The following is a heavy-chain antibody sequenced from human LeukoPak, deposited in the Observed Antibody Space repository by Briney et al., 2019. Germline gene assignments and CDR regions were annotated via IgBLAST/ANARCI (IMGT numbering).Heavy chain of an antibody. CDR1: GFTFSSYG. Sequence: GGSLRLSCAASGFTFSSYGMHWVRQAPGKGLEGVAVISYDGSNKYYADSVKRRFTISRDNSKNTLYLQMNSLRAEDTAVYYCAKERYCSSTSCSTYDYWGQGTLVTVSS. CDR2: ISYDGSNK. D-gene: IGHD2-2*01. J-gene: IGHJ4*02. CDR3: AKERYCSSTSCSTYDY. V-gene: IGHV3-30*18.